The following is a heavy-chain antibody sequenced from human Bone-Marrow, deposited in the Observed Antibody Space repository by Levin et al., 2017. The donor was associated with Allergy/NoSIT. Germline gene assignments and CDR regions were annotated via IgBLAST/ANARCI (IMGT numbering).Heavy chain of an antibody. CDR2: IRSKANSYAT. Sequence: SGGSLRLSCAASGFTFSGSAMHWVRQASGKGLEWVGRIRSKANSYATAYAASVKGRFTISRDDSKNTAYLQMNSLKTEDTAVYYCTWAVAGTFNWFDPWGQGTLVTVSS. J-gene: IGHJ5*02. CDR1: GFTFSGSA. D-gene: IGHD6-19*01. V-gene: IGHV3-73*01. CDR3: TWAVAGTFNWFDP.